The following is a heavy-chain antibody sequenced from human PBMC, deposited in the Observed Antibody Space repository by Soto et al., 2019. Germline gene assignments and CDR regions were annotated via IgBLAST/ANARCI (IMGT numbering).Heavy chain of an antibody. Sequence: PGGSLRLSCAASGFTFSSYWMHWVRQAPGKGLVWVSRINSDESSTSYADSVKGRFTISRDNAKNTLYLQMNSLRAEDTAVYYCARDPYSRGDAFDIWGQGTMVTVSS. J-gene: IGHJ3*02. V-gene: IGHV3-74*01. CDR1: GFTFSSYW. CDR3: ARDPYSRGDAFDI. D-gene: IGHD6-13*01. CDR2: INSDESST.